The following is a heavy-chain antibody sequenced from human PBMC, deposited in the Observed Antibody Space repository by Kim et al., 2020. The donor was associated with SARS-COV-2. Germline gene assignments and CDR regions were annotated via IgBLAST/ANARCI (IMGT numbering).Heavy chain of an antibody. D-gene: IGHD3-10*01. CDR3: ARHGAGLLWFGGSTESNGFDS. V-gene: IGHV4-39*01. CDR1: GGSISSSSYY. Sequence: SETLSLTCTVSGGSISSSSYYWGWLRQPPGKGLEWIGSIYYSGSTYYNPSLKSRVTISVNTSKNQFSLKLSSVTAADTAVYYCARHGAGLLWFGGSTESNGFDSWGQGTLVTVSS. CDR2: IYYSGST. J-gene: IGHJ5*01.